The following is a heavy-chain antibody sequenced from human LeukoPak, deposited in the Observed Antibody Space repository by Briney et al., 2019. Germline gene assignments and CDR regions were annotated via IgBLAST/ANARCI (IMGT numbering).Heavy chain of an antibody. CDR1: GYSISSGYY. Sequence: PSETLSLTCAVSGYSISSGYYWGWIRQPPGKGLEWIGSIYHSGSTYYNPSLKSRVTISVGTSKNQFSLKLSSVTAADTAVYYCARIGYSSSWYWFDSWGQGTLVTVSS. D-gene: IGHD6-13*01. CDR3: ARIGYSSSWYWFDS. V-gene: IGHV4-38-2*01. J-gene: IGHJ5*01. CDR2: IYHSGST.